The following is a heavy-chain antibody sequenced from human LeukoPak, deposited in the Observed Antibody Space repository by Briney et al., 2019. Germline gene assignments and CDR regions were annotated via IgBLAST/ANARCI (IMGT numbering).Heavy chain of an antibody. J-gene: IGHJ6*02. CDR2: IWYDGSNK. D-gene: IGHD6-6*01. CDR1: GFTFSSYG. V-gene: IGHV3-33*01. CDR3: ARDLTYSSSNYGMDV. Sequence: GGSLRLSCAASGFTFSSYGMHWVRQAPGKGLEWVAVIWYDGSNKYYADSVKGRFTISRDNSKNTLYLQMNSLRAEDTAVYYCARDLTYSSSNYGMDVWGQGTTVTVSS.